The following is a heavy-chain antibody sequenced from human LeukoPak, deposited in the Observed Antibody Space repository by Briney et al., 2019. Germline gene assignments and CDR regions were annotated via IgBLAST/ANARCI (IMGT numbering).Heavy chain of an antibody. V-gene: IGHV3-21*06. CDR1: GFSFSTYS. CDR2: ISRTSSYI. Sequence: PRGSLRLSCAAAGFSFSTYSMNWVRQTPGKGLEWVSSISRTSSYIYYADSVKGRFTLSRDNAKNTLYLQMNSLRAEDTAVYYCARGDETQYYGSGGYYHYFDYWGQGNLVTVSS. J-gene: IGHJ4*02. D-gene: IGHD3-22*01. CDR3: ARGDETQYYGSGGYYHYFDY.